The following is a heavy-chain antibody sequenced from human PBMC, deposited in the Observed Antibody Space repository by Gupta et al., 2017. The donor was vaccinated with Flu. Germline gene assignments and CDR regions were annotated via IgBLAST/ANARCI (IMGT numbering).Heavy chain of an antibody. D-gene: IGHD6-13*01. V-gene: IGHV3-7*04. CDR1: GFTFSSYW. CDR2: IKQDGSEK. Sequence: EVQLVESGGGLVQPGGSLRLSCAASGFTFSSYWIGWVRQAPGKGLEWVANIKQDGSEKYYVDSVKGRFTISRDNAKNSLYLQMNSLRAEDTAVYYCARVESSSWYGPLTAYMDVWGQGTTVTVSS. CDR3: ARVESSSWYGPLTAYMDV. J-gene: IGHJ6*02.